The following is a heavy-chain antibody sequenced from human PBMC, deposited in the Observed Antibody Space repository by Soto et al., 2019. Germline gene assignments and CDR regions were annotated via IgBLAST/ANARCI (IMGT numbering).Heavy chain of an antibody. D-gene: IGHD3-16*02. J-gene: IGHJ4*02. V-gene: IGHV3-33*01. CDR3: ARGDYVWGSYRYETPEFDY. CDR1: GFTFSSYG. Sequence: QVQLAESGGGVVQPGRSLRLSCAASGFTFSSYGMHWVRQAPGKGLEWVAVIWYDGSNKYYADSVKGRFTISRDNSKNTLYLQMNSLRAEDTAVYYCARGDYVWGSYRYETPEFDYWGQGTLVTVSS. CDR2: IWYDGSNK.